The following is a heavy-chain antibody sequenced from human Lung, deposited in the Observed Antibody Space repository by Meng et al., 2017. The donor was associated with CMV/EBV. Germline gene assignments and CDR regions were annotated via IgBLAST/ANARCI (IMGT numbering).Heavy chain of an antibody. CDR1: GLSTYG. V-gene: IGHV3-30*02. CDR2: IWFDGSSK. Sequence: VQRVGSGGGVVQPGGSLRLSCGASGLSTYGMHWVRQVPGKGLEWVAFIWFDGSSKYYADSVKGRFSISRDNSKNTLYLQMNSLRPEDTGVYYCAKDGKSGGYFDYWGQGTLVTIAS. J-gene: IGHJ4*02. CDR3: AKDGKSGGYFDY. D-gene: IGHD1-1*01.